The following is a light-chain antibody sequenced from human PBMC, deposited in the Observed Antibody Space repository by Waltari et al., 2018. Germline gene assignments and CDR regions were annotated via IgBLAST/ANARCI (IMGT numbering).Light chain of an antibody. CDR3: QQRTNWLYT. J-gene: IGKJ2*01. CDR1: QSVSNS. V-gene: IGKV3-11*01. CDR2: DAS. Sequence: EIVLTQSPATLSLSPGERATLSCRASQSVSNSLAWYQQKPGQAPRLLISDASNRATGIPARFSGSGSGTDFTLTISSLEPEDFAVYYCQQRTNWLYTFGQGTKREIK.